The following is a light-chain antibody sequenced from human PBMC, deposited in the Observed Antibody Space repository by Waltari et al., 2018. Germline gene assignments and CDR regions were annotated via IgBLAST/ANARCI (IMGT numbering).Light chain of an antibody. CDR1: NNDVGPSHY. CDR2: DVN. CDR3: TSFRSGASWV. V-gene: IGLV2-14*03. Sequence: QSALTQPASVSGSPGQSIILSCAGTNNDVGPSHYVRWFHHHPGKAPKLIIHDVNKRPSGVSSRFSASKSDNTASLTISGLQAEDEANYYCTSFRSGASWVFGGGTTLTVL. J-gene: IGLJ3*02.